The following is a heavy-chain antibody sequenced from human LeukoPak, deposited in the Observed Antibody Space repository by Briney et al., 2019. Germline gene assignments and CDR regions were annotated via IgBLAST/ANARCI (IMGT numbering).Heavy chain of an antibody. J-gene: IGHJ3*02. D-gene: IGHD2-15*01. CDR2: ISGSGGST. CDR3: AKDLFPLFIAVVVAATYSPVGAFDI. CDR1: GFTFSSDA. Sequence: PGGSLRLSCAASGFTFSSDAMSWVRQAPGKGLEWVSAISGSGGSTYYADSVKGRFTISRDNSKNTLYLQMNSLRAEDTAVYYCAKDLFPLFIAVVVAATYSPVGAFDIWGQGTMVTVSS. V-gene: IGHV3-23*01.